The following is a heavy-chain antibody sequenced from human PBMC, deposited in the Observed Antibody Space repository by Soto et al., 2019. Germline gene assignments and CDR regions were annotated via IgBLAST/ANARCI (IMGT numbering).Heavy chain of an antibody. CDR1: GFSFSSYE. CDR3: ARDLQYRSVMDV. D-gene: IGHD4-4*01. J-gene: IGHJ6*02. CDR2: ISSSGSST. Sequence: PRLSCAASGFSFSSYEMNWVRQAPGKGLEWVSCISSSGSSTYYAGSVKGRFTISRDNAKNSLYLQMNSLRAEDTAVYYCARDLQYRSVMDVWGQGTTVTVSS. V-gene: IGHV3-48*03.